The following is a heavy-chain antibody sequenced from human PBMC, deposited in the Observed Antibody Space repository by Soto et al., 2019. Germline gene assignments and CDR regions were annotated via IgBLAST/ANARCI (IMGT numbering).Heavy chain of an antibody. Sequence: GGSLRLSCAASGFTFSNAWMSWVRPAPGKGLEWVGRIKSKTDGGTTDYAAPVKGRFTISRDDSKNTLYLQMNSLKTEDTAVYYCTTFTFGGVIVPFDYWGQGTLVTVSS. CDR2: IKSKTDGGTT. V-gene: IGHV3-15*01. CDR3: TTFTFGGVIVPFDY. J-gene: IGHJ4*02. D-gene: IGHD3-16*02. CDR1: GFTFSNAW.